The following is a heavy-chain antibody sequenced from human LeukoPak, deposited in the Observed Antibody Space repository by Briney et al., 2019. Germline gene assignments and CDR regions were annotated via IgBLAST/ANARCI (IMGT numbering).Heavy chain of an antibody. CDR1: GGSISSGGYY. D-gene: IGHD6-13*01. CDR2: IYHSGST. J-gene: IGHJ4*02. Sequence: SETLSLTCTVSGGSISSGGYYWSWIRQPPGKGLEWIGYIYHSGSTYYNPSLKSRVTISVDRSKNQFSLKLSSVTAADTAVYYCARDLREYSSSWPHYWGQGTLVTVSS. V-gene: IGHV4-30-2*01. CDR3: ARDLREYSSSWPHY.